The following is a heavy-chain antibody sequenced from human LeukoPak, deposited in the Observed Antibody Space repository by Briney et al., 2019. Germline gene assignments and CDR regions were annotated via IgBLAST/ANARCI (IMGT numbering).Heavy chain of an antibody. Sequence: ASVKVSCKASGYTLTFYYMHWVRQAPGQGLEWMGVINPSGGGTTYAQNVQGRVTMTRDTSTSTVYMELSSLRSEDTAVYYCAREDSEGRRFDYWGQGTLVTV. V-gene: IGHV1-46*01. D-gene: IGHD1-14*01. CDR3: AREDSEGRRFDY. CDR1: GYTLTFYY. J-gene: IGHJ4*02. CDR2: INPSGGGT.